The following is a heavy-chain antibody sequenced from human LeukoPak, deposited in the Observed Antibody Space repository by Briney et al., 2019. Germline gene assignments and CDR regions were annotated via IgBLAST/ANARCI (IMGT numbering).Heavy chain of an antibody. CDR3: TTDYYDSSGYTTG. CDR2: MKSKTDGGTT. D-gene: IGHD3-22*01. Sequence: GGSLRLSCAASGVTFSNAWMSWVREAPGNGLEGGGRMKSKTDGGTTDYAAPVTGRVTISRDDSKNTLYLQMNSLKTEDTAVYYCTTDYYDSSGYTTGWGQGTLVTVSS. V-gene: IGHV3-15*01. CDR1: GVTFSNAW. J-gene: IGHJ4*02.